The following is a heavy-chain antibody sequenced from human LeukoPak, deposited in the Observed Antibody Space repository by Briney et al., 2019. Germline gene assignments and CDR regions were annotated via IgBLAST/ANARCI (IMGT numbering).Heavy chain of an antibody. J-gene: IGHJ4*02. CDR3: ARHYYDSSGYYY. CDR1: GDSISSGSFY. CDR2: VSSSGRT. V-gene: IGHV4-61*02. Sequence: PSQTLSLTCTVSGDSISSGSFYWSWIRQAAGKGLEWIGRVSSSGRTTYNPSLKSRLTISITTSKNQFSLKVTSVTAADTAVYYCARHYYDSSGYYYWGQGTLVTVSS. D-gene: IGHD3-22*01.